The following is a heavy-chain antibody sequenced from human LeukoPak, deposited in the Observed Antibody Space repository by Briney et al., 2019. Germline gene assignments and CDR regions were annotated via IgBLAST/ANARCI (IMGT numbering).Heavy chain of an antibody. CDR2: IYSSGST. D-gene: IGHD2-21*02. Sequence: SETLSLTCTVSSDSISGYYWSWIRQPPGKGLEWPGYIYSSGSTNYNPSLNSRVTISVDTSKNQFSLKLSSVTAADTAVYYCARFAYCGGHCWYYFDYWGQGTLVTVSS. CDR3: ARFAYCGGHCWYYFDY. CDR1: SDSISGYY. J-gene: IGHJ4*02. V-gene: IGHV4-59*01.